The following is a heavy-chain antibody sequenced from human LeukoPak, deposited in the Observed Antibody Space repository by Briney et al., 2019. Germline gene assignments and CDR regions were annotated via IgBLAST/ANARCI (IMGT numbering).Heavy chain of an antibody. V-gene: IGHV4-39*01. Sequence: PSETLSLTCTVSGDSVSSDSYYWGWIRQPPRKGLEWIGSVFYRDRTYYNPSLRSRLTITVDTSKNEGSLNLRSVTAADTAIYYCVRHLVGVAEGYFDYWGQGIQITVSS. CDR1: GDSVSSDSYY. CDR3: VRHLVGVAEGYFDY. J-gene: IGHJ4*02. CDR2: VFYRDRT. D-gene: IGHD1-26*01.